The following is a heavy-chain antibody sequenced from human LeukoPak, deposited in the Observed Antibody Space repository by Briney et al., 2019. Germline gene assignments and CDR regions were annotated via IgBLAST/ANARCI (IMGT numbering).Heavy chain of an antibody. CDR1: GFTFSTYA. CDR3: ARVDTAVVGYYYGMDV. D-gene: IGHD5-18*01. Sequence: GGSLRLSCSASGFTFSTYAMHWVRQAPGKGLEYVSAITSSGGTTYYADSVKDRFTISRDNSKDTLYLQMDTLRAEDTAVYYCARVDTAVVGYYYGMDVWGQGTTVTVSS. V-gene: IGHV3-64*04. CDR2: ITSSGGTT. J-gene: IGHJ6*02.